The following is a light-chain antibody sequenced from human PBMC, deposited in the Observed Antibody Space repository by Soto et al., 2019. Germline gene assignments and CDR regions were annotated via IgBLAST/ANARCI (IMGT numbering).Light chain of an antibody. CDR2: DVS. J-gene: IGLJ1*01. V-gene: IGLV2-14*01. CDR1: SSDVGGYSY. CDR3: CSYSGSSFV. Sequence: QLVLTQPASVSGSPGQSITISCTGTSSDVGGYSYVSWYQQFPGKAPKLIIYDVSNRPSGVSGRFSGSRSGNTASLTISGLQAEDEAEYYCCSYSGSSFVFGTGTKVTVL.